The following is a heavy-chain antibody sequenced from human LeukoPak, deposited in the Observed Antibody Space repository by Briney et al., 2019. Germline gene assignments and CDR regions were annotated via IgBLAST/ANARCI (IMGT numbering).Heavy chain of an antibody. D-gene: IGHD2-15*01. V-gene: IGHV4-4*07. CDR2: IYTSGST. CDR1: GGSISSYY. Sequence: SETLSLTCTVSGGSISSYYWSWIRQPAGKGLEWIGRIYTSGSTNYNPSLKSRVTMSVDTSKNQFSLKLSSVTAADTAVYYCARVYCSGGSCYSARGNYYYYYMDVWGKGTTVTVSS. J-gene: IGHJ6*03. CDR3: ARVYCSGGSCYSARGNYYYYYMDV.